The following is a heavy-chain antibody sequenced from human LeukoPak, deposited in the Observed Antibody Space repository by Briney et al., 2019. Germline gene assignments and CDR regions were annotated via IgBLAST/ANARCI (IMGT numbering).Heavy chain of an antibody. V-gene: IGHV5-51*01. J-gene: IGHJ4*02. CDR2: IYPGDSDT. D-gene: IGHD1-26*01. CDR1: GYSFTSYW. CDR3: ARHRPSTYSGSYLYYFDY. Sequence: GESLKISCKGSGYSFTSYWIGWVRQMPGKGLEWMGIIYPGDSDTRYSPSFQGQVTISADKSISTAYLQWSSLKASDTAMYYCARHRPSTYSGSYLYYFDYWGQGTLVTVSS.